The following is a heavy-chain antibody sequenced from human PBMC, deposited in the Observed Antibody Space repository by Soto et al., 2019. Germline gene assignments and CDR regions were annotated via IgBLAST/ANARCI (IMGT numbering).Heavy chain of an antibody. D-gene: IGHD6-25*01. CDR2: LSYAGDT. CDR3: AKSPHSASSYYYMDD. V-gene: IGHV3-13*01. Sequence: EVQLVESGGGLVQPGGSLRLSCAASGFTLSTYDMHWVRQATGKGLEWVAALSYAGDTYYPGSVKGRFTVSRESAKNSLYLQKNSRTAGDTAVYYCAKSPHSASSYYYMDDWGKGTTVTVSS. CDR1: GFTLSTYD. J-gene: IGHJ6*03.